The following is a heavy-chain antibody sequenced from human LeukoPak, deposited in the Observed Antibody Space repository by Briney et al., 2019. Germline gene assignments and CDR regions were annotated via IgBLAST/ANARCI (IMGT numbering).Heavy chain of an antibody. Sequence: ASVKVSCKASGYTFTGYYMHWVRRAPGQGLEWMEWINPNSGGTNYAQKFQGRVTMTRDTSISTAYMELSRLRSDDTAAYYCARVGKRVLRYFDWLYYWGQGTLVTVSS. CDR1: GYTFTGYY. CDR2: INPNSGGT. CDR3: ARVGKRVLRYFDWLYY. D-gene: IGHD3-9*01. J-gene: IGHJ4*02. V-gene: IGHV1-2*02.